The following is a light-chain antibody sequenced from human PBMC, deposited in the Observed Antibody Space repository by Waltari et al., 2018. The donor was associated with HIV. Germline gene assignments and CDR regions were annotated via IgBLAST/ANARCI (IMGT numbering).Light chain of an antibody. Sequence: SYALTQPHSVSVAPGKTARITCGGNNIGSMTVHWYQQKPGQAPVLVIFDDTDRPSEIPERFSGSNSGDTATLTISRVEVGDEADYYCQVWVSSLTVAVIFGGGTKLTVL. CDR1: NIGSMT. V-gene: IGLV3-21*04. CDR3: QVWVSSLTVAVI. CDR2: DDT. J-gene: IGLJ2*01.